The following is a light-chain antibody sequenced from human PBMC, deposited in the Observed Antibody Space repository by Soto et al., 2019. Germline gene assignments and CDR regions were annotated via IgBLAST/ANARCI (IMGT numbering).Light chain of an antibody. V-gene: IGKV3-11*01. Sequence: EIVLTQSPATLSLSPGERGTLSCRASQNVDSYLAWYQQKPGQAPRLLIYDASNRATGIPARFSGSGSGTDFTLTISSLEPEDFAVYYCQQRSNWPPYTFGQGTKVELK. CDR2: DAS. CDR1: QNVDSY. CDR3: QQRSNWPPYT. J-gene: IGKJ2*01.